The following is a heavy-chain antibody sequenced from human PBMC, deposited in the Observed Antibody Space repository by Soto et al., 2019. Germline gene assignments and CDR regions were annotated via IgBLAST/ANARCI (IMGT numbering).Heavy chain of an antibody. CDR3: ARVGDYGMDV. D-gene: IGHD3-10*01. CDR1: GDTFSTHA. V-gene: IGHV1-69*06. Sequence: QVQLVQSGAEVKKPGSSVEVSCKASGDTFSTHAITWVRQAPGQGVEWMGGIIPILGTPNYAQKFQGRVTIIADKSTSTAYMELSSVRSDDTAVYYCARVGDYGMDVWGQGTTITVSS. CDR2: IIPILGTP. J-gene: IGHJ6*02.